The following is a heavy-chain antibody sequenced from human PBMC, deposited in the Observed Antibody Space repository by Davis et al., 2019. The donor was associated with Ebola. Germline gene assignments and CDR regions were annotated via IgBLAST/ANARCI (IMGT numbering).Heavy chain of an antibody. CDR3: ARRVFP. V-gene: IGHV3-66*04. CDR2: IYSGGST. D-gene: IGHD3-10*01. Sequence: GESLKISCAASGFTVSSNYMSWVRQAPGKGLEWVSVIYSGGSTYYADSVKGRFTISRDNSKNTLYLQMNSLRAEDTAVYYCARRVFPWGQGTLVTVSS. CDR1: GFTVSSNY. J-gene: IGHJ5*02.